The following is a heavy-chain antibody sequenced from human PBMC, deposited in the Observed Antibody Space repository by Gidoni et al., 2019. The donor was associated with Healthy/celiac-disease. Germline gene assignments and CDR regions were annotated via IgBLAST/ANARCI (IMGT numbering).Heavy chain of an antibody. V-gene: IGHV3-30-3*01. CDR2: ISYDGSNQ. Sequence: QVQLVESGGGVVQPGRSLRLSCSASGFTFSSFARHWVRQAPGKGLEWVAVISYDGSNQSYADSVKGRFTISRDNSKNTLYLQMNSLRAEDTAVYYCASPEGFGGPRGGYYGMDVWGQGTTVTVSS. J-gene: IGHJ6*02. CDR1: GFTFSSFA. CDR3: ASPEGFGGPRGGYYGMDV. D-gene: IGHD3-10*01.